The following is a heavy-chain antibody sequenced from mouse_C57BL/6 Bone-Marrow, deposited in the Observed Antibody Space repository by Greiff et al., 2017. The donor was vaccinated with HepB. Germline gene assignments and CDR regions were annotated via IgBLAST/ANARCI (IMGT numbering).Heavy chain of an antibody. J-gene: IGHJ2*01. V-gene: IGHV1-82*01. Sequence: VHLVESGPELVKPGASVKISCKASGYAFSSSWMNWVKQRPGKGLEWIGRIYPGDGDTNYNGKFKGKATLTADKSSSTAYMQLSSLTSEDSAVYFCARKGLLLPFFDYWGQGTTLTVSS. D-gene: IGHD1-1*01. CDR2: IYPGDGDT. CDR1: GYAFSSSW. CDR3: ARKGLLLPFFDY.